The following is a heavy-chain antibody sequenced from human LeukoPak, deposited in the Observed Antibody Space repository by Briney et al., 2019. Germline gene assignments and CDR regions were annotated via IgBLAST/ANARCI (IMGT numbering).Heavy chain of an antibody. Sequence: SETLSLTCAVYGGSFSGYYWSWIRQPPGKGLEWIGEINHSGSTNYNPSLKSRVTISVDTSKNQFSLKLSSVTAADTAVYYCARDGYSDAFDIWGQGIMVTVSS. J-gene: IGHJ3*02. CDR2: INHSGST. V-gene: IGHV4-34*01. D-gene: IGHD5-24*01. CDR3: ARDGYSDAFDI. CDR1: GGSFSGYY.